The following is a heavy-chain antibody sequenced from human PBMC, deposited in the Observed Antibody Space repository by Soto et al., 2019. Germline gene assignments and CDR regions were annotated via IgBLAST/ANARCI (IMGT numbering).Heavy chain of an antibody. J-gene: IGHJ6*02. CDR1: GFNFDDHV. Sequence: ESGGGLVSPGRSLRLSCVASGFNFDDHVMNWVRQVPGKGLEWVGHINWNGYSIGYGDSVRGRFTISRDNAQNTLYLQMNSLRPEDTAVYYCARSWSGSTSGRVDVWGQGTTVTVSS. V-gene: IGHV3-9*01. CDR3: ARSWSGSTSGRVDV. CDR2: INWNGYSI. D-gene: IGHD3-3*01.